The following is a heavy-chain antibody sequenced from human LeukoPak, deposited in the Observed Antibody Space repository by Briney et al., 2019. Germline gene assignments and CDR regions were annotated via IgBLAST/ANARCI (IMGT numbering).Heavy chain of an antibody. J-gene: IGHJ4*02. Sequence: SETLSLTCSVSGGSISSYYWSWIRQPPGKGLEWIGYIYYSGSTNYNPSLKSRVTISVHTSKNQFSLKLSSVTYADTAVYYCARASSSTSCSDYWGQGTLVTVSS. CDR1: GGSISSYY. CDR2: IYYSGST. CDR3: ARASSSTSCSDY. V-gene: IGHV4-59*12. D-gene: IGHD2-2*01.